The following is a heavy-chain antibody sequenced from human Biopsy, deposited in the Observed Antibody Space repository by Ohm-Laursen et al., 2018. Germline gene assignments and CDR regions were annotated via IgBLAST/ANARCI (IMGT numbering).Heavy chain of an antibody. CDR3: AKGGPITIFGVVINNCFDP. V-gene: IGHV3-23*01. Sequence: ETLSLTCAASGFILNNYGLSWVRQVPGKGLEWVSAIRGSGLTTFYTDSVKGRFTISRDNSKNTLYLQMNSVRADDTAIYYCAKGGPITIFGVVINNCFDPWGQGTRVTVSS. D-gene: IGHD3-3*01. J-gene: IGHJ5*02. CDR1: GFILNNYG. CDR2: IRGSGLTT.